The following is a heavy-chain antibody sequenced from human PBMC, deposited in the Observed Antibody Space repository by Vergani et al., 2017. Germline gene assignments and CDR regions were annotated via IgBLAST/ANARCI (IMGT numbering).Heavy chain of an antibody. Sequence: QVQLQQWGAGLLKPSETLSLTCAVYGGSFSGYYWSWIRQPPGKGLEWIGEINHSGSTNYNPSLKSRVTISVDTSKNQFSLKLGSVTAADTAVYYCAGGGRGYSYGYGYYYGMDVWGQGTTVTVSS. CDR1: GGSFSGYY. CDR2: INHSGST. V-gene: IGHV4-34*01. J-gene: IGHJ6*02. CDR3: AGGGRGYSYGYGYYYGMDV. D-gene: IGHD5-18*01.